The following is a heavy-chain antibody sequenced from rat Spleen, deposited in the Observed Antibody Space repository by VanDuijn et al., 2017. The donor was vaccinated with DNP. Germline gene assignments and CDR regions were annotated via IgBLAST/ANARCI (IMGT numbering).Heavy chain of an antibody. CDR1: GFTFSDYN. Sequence: EVQLVESGGGLVQPGRSLKLSCAASGFTFSDYNMAWVRQAPTKGLEWVATISYDGSGTYYRDSVKGRFTISRDNAKSTLYLQMDSLRSEDTATYYCARPDYWGQGVMVTVSS. V-gene: IGHV5-7*01. J-gene: IGHJ2*01. CDR3: ARPDY. CDR2: ISYDGSGT.